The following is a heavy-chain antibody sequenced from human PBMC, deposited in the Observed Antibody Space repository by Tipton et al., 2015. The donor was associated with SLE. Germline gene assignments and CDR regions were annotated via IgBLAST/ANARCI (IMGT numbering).Heavy chain of an antibody. CDR3: ARDAELAYYFDY. V-gene: IGHV1-18*01. Sequence: QVQLVQSGAEVKKPGASVRVSCKASGYAFTNYGITWVRQAPGQGLEWMGWISAYNGNTKYAQKFQGRVTMTTDTSTTTAYIELRSLISDDTAIYFCARDAELAYYFDYWGQGPLVTVSS. D-gene: IGHD1-1*01. CDR1: GYAFTNYG. CDR2: ISAYNGNT. J-gene: IGHJ4*02.